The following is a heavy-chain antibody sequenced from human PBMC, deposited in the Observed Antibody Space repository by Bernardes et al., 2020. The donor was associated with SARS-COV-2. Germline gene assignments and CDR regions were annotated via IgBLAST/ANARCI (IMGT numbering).Heavy chain of an antibody. V-gene: IGHV3-23*01. CDR2: ISGSGGST. CDR1: GFTFSSYA. CDR3: AKDLNSAPLEYFDY. Sequence: GGSLRLSCAASGFTFSSYAMSWVRQAPGKGLEWVSAISGSGGSTNYADSVKGRFTISRDNSKNTLYLQMNSLRAEDTAVYYCAKDLNSAPLEYFDYWGQGTLVTVSS. D-gene: IGHD1-26*01. J-gene: IGHJ4*02.